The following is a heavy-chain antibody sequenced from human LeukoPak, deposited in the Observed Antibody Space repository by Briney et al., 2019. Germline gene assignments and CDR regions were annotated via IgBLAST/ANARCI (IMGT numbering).Heavy chain of an antibody. CDR1: GFSLSDYY. J-gene: IGHJ4*02. D-gene: IGHD3-22*01. V-gene: IGHV3-11*06. CDR3: ARFELDSGGYATNFDS. CDR2: ISGSSSHT. Sequence: GGSLRLSCVVSGFSLSDYYMNWIRQTQGKGLEWLSYISGSSSHTLYADSVKGRFTISRDNAKNSLYLQMSSLRAEDTAVYYCARFELDSGGYATNFDSWGQGTLVTVSP.